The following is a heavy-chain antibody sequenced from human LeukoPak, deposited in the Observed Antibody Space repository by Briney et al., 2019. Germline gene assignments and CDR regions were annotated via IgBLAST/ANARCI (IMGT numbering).Heavy chain of an antibody. D-gene: IGHD3-16*02. CDR2: IYYSGST. Sequence: PSETLSLTCTVSGGSISSSSYYWGWIRQPPGKGLEWIGSIYYSGSTYYNPSLKSRVTISVDTSKNQFSLKLSSVTAADTAVYYCVTFGGVIVSRGFDYWGQGTLVTVSS. CDR3: VTFGGVIVSRGFDY. CDR1: GGSISSSSYY. V-gene: IGHV4-39*07. J-gene: IGHJ4*02.